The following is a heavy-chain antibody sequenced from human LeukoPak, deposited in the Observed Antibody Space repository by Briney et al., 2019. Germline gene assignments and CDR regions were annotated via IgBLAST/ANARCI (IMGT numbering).Heavy chain of an antibody. J-gene: IGHJ4*02. V-gene: IGHV3-9*01. CDR2: ISWNSGSI. Sequence: GGSLRLSCAASGFTVSSNYMSWVRQAPGKGLEWVSGISWNSGSIGYADSVKGRFTISRDNAKNSLYLQMNSLRAEDTALYYCAKGLYSGYVMNYFDYWGQGTLVTVSS. CDR3: AKGLYSGYVMNYFDY. D-gene: IGHD5-12*01. CDR1: GFTVSSNY.